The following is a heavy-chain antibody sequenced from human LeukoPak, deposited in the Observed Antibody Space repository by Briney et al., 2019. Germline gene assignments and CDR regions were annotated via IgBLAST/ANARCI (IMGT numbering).Heavy chain of an antibody. Sequence: SGTLSLTCGVSGGSISGTNWWSWVRQPPGQGLEWIGEISLAGQTNYNPSLNGRVTMSLDKSSNQLSLHLTSVTAADTATYFCSRESGPFCPFGYWGQGILVIVSS. J-gene: IGHJ4*02. CDR3: SRESGPFCPFGY. V-gene: IGHV4-4*02. CDR1: GGSISGTNW. CDR2: ISLAGQT. D-gene: IGHD1-26*01.